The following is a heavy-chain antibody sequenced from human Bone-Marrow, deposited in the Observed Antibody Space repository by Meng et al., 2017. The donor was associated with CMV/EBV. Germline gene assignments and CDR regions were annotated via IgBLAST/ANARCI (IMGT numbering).Heavy chain of an antibody. CDR3: ATIAVVVTTNL. D-gene: IGHD3-22*01. Sequence: GESLKISCAASGFTFSSYWMNWVRQAPGKGLVWVSRINSDGSSTSYADSVKGRFTISRDNAKNTLYLQMNSLRAEDTAVYYCATIAVVVTTNLWGQGTLVTVSS. J-gene: IGHJ5*02. CDR1: GFTFSSYW. CDR2: INSDGSST. V-gene: IGHV3-74*01.